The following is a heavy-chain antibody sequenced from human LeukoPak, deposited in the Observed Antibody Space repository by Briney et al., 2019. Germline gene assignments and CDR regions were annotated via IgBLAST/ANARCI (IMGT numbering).Heavy chain of an antibody. D-gene: IGHD3-16*01. Sequence: GGSLRLSCAASGFTFSSYAMSWVRQAPGKGLEWVASINHNGNVNYYVDSVKGRFTICRDNAKNSLYLQMSNLRAEDTAVYFCARGGGLDVWGQGATVTVSS. CDR3: ARGGGLDV. CDR1: GFTFSSYA. J-gene: IGHJ6*02. V-gene: IGHV3-7*03. CDR2: INHNGNVN.